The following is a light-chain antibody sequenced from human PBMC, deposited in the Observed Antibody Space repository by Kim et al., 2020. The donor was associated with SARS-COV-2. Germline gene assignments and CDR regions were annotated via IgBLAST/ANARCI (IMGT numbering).Light chain of an antibody. CDR2: YTS. Sequence: EIVLTQSPTTLSLSPGERATLSCRASQNVGKYLSWLQQRPGQAPRLLIYYTSIRAAGIPARFSGSGSGTDFTLTISSLEPEDSAVYYCQQRSDWLRTFGQGTKVEIK. J-gene: IGKJ1*01. CDR3: QQRSDWLRT. CDR1: QNVGKY. V-gene: IGKV3-11*01.